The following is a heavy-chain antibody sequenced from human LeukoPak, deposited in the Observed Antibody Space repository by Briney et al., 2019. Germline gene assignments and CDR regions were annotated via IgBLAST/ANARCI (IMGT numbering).Heavy chain of an antibody. V-gene: IGHV4-39*01. D-gene: IGHD2-2*01. CDR2: IYYSGST. CDR1: GGSISSSSYY. Sequence: SETLSLTCTVSGGSISSSSYYWGWIRQPPGKGLEWIGSIYYSGSTYYNPSLKSRVTIFLDTSKNQFSLKLTSVTAADTAVYYCARFGSTSGRGFDPWGQGTLVTVSS. J-gene: IGHJ5*02. CDR3: ARFGSTSGRGFDP.